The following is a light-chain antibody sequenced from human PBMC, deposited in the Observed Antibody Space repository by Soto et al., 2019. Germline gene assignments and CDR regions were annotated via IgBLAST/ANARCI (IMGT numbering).Light chain of an antibody. CDR2: GAF. J-gene: IGKJ1*01. CDR1: QDISGW. CDR3: LQDHDDSWT. Sequence: DILMTQSPSSVSASVGDRVTITCRASQDISGWLAWFQQKPGEAPKLLIYGAFSLQSGVPSRFSGSGSGTDFTLTISSLQPEDFATYYCLQDHDDSWTFGQGTKVDIK. V-gene: IGKV1D-12*01.